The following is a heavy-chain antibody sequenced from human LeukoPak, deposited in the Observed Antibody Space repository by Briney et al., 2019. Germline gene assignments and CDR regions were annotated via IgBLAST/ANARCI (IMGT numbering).Heavy chain of an antibody. J-gene: IGHJ4*02. V-gene: IGHV3-74*01. CDR1: GFTFSTYW. CDR2: INPDGSTT. D-gene: IGHD3-16*01. Sequence: GGSLRLSCAASGFTFSTYWMHWVRQTPGKGLLWVSRINPDGSTTAYADSAKGRFTISRDNARNTLYLQLNSLGAEDTAVYYCARVSSLWAFDYWGQGTLVTVSS. CDR3: ARVSSLWAFDY.